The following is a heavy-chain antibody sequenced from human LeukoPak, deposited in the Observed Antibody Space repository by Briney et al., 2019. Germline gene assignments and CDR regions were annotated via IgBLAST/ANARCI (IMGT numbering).Heavy chain of an antibody. J-gene: IGHJ4*02. Sequence: GGSVRLSCAASGFTFSSYSMNWVRQAPGKGLEWVSTISRSSSYIYYADSVEGRFTISRDNAKNSLYLQMNSLRAEDTAVYYCARERDIIGLAVAGTEGFDYWGQGTLVTVSS. CDR3: ARERDIIGLAVAGTEGFDY. V-gene: IGHV3-21*01. CDR2: ISRSSSYI. CDR1: GFTFSSYS. D-gene: IGHD6-19*01.